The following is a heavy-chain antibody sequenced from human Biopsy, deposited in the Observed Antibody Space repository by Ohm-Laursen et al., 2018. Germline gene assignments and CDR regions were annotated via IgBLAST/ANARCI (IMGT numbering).Heavy chain of an antibody. CDR1: GFTFSGFS. Sequence: SLRLSCAASGFTFSGFSMNWVRQALGKGLEWVSSISASGNHIYYTDSVKGRFTVSRDNGKNSVYLQMNSLRVEDTAVYYCARDGEAKYCKHGVCPSDFWGQGTLVTVSS. D-gene: IGHD2-8*01. V-gene: IGHV3-21*01. CDR3: ARDGEAKYCKHGVCPSDF. CDR2: ISASGNHI. J-gene: IGHJ4*02.